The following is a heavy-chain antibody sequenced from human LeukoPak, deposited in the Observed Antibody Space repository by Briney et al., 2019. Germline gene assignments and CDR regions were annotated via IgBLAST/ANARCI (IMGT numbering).Heavy chain of an antibody. V-gene: IGHV3-7*01. D-gene: IGHD5-18*01. CDR2: INHNGNVN. CDR1: GFTFSSYW. J-gene: IGHJ4*02. CDR3: VRDGEYSHGIDFDY. Sequence: GGSLRLSCAASGFTFSSYWMNWTRQAPGKGLEWVASINHNGNVNYYVDSVKGRFTISRDSATNTLYLQMNSLRAEDTAIYYCVRDGEYSHGIDFDYWGQGTLVTVSP.